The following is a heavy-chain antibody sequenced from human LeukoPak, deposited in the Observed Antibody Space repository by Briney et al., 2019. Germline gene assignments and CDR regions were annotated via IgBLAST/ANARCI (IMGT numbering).Heavy chain of an antibody. Sequence: GGSLRLSCAASGFTFSSYWIHWVRQAPGKGLVWVSRISPDGSITSYADSVKGRFTISRDNAKNTLNLQMNSLRAEDTAVYYCARDLGQYYDTSDNWFDPWGQGTLVTVSS. V-gene: IGHV3-74*01. CDR2: ISPDGSIT. J-gene: IGHJ5*02. CDR3: ARDLGQYYDTSDNWFDP. CDR1: GFTFSSYW. D-gene: IGHD3-22*01.